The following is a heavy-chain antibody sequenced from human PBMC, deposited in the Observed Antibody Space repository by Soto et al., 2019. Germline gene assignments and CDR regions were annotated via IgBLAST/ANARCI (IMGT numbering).Heavy chain of an antibody. Sequence: QLQLQESGPGLVKPSETLSLTCTVSGGSISSSSYYWGWIRQPPGKGLEWIGSIYYSGSTYYNPSLKSRVTISVDTSKNQFSLKLSSVTAADTAVYYCARKASSGYFDYWGQGTLVTVSS. CDR1: GGSISSSSYY. J-gene: IGHJ4*02. D-gene: IGHD6-19*01. CDR2: IYYSGST. V-gene: IGHV4-39*01. CDR3: ARKASSGYFDY.